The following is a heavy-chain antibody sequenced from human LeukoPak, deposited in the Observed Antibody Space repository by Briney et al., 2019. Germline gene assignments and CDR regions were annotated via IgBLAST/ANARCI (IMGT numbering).Heavy chain of an antibody. CDR1: GGSISSSNW. CDR2: IYHSGST. J-gene: IGHJ4*02. Sequence: PSGTLSLTCAVSGGSISSSNWWSWVRQPPGKGLEWIGEIYHSGSTNYNPSLKSRVTISVDRSKNQFSLKLSSVTAADTAVYYCARASGLWPSLGLFDYWGQGTLVTVSS. CDR3: ARASGLWPSLGLFDY. V-gene: IGHV4-4*02. D-gene: IGHD3-10*01.